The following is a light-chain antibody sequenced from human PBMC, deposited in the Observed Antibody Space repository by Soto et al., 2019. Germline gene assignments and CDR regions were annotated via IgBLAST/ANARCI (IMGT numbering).Light chain of an antibody. CDR3: SSYTSSSTLVV. Sequence: QSALTQPASVSGSPGQSITIPCTGTSSDVGGYNFVSWYQQYPGKAPKLMIYDVTNRPSGVSNRFSASKSGNTASLTISGLQAEDEANYYRSSYTSSSTLVVFGGGTKLTVL. V-gene: IGLV2-14*01. J-gene: IGLJ2*01. CDR2: DVT. CDR1: SSDVGGYNF.